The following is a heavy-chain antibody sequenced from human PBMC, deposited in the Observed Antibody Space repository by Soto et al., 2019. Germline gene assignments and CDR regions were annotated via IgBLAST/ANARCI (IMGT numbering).Heavy chain of an antibody. CDR1: GGSISSSSYY. CDR2: IYYSGRI. CDR3: ARQSSGWYNWFDP. J-gene: IGHJ5*02. D-gene: IGHD6-19*01. V-gene: IGHV4-39*01. Sequence: QLQLQESGPGLVKPSATLSLTFRVSGGSISSSSYYWGWIRQPPGKGLEWIGRIYYSGRIYYNPSLKSRVTISVDTSKNQFSLKLSSVTAAETAVYYCARQSSGWYNWFDPWGQGTLVTVSS.